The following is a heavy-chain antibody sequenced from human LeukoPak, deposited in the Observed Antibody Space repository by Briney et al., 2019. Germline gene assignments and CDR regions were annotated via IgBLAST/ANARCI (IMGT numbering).Heavy chain of an antibody. CDR2: IKSQNDGGTI. CDR1: GFTFSSYS. J-gene: IGHJ4*02. Sequence: GGSLRLSCAASGFTFSSYSMNWVRQAPGKGLEWVGRIKSQNDGGTIDYGAPVKGRFTISRDDSKNTLYVQMNSLKIEDTAVYYCITTTFYYGGKGYWGQGTLVIVSS. D-gene: IGHD2/OR15-2a*01. V-gene: IGHV3-15*01. CDR3: ITTTFYYGGKGY.